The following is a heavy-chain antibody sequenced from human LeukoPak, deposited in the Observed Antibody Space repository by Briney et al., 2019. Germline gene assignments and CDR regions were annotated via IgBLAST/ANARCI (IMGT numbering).Heavy chain of an antibody. J-gene: IGHJ4*02. Sequence: PGGSLRLSCAASGFTFNNAYISWVRQAPGKGLEWVGRIKSKSDGGTTDYAAPVKGRFTISRDDSKNTLYLQMNSLQTEDTAVYYCATGSTSRHLFDYWGQGTLVTVSS. CDR2: IKSKSDGGTT. CDR3: ATGSTSRHLFDY. V-gene: IGHV3-15*01. CDR1: GFTFNNAY.